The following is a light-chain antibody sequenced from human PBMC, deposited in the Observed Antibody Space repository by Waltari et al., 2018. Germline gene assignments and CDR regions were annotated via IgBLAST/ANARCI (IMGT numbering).Light chain of an antibody. V-gene: IGLV1-51*01. J-gene: IGLJ3*02. Sequence: QSVLTQPPSVSAAPGQKVTLSCSGSSSNIGGNYVSWYQQLPGTAPKRLIYDNNKRHSGIPDRFAGSKSGTSATLGISGLQTGDEADYYCGTWDSNLGAWVFGGGTKLTVL. CDR1: SSNIGGNY. CDR2: DNN. CDR3: GTWDSNLGAWV.